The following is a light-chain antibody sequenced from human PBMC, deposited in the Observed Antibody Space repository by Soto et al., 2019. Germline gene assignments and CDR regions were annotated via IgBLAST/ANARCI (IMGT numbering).Light chain of an antibody. V-gene: IGKV1-39*01. CDR3: QQSYSSPRT. J-gene: IGKJ1*01. Sequence: DIQMPQSPSSLSASVGDSVTITCRASQNIDTYLNWYKVEPGKAPKLLLSVAPGFQSAAPSNLSVSGYGKDFSLSISSMQPEDGATDECQQSYSSPRTFCQGTKVDIK. CDR2: VAP. CDR1: QNIDTY.